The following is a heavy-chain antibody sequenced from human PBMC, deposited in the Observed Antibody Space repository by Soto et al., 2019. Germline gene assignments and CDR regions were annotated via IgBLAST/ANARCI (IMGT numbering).Heavy chain of an antibody. D-gene: IGHD2-21*01. CDR2: IDPSDSDI. CDR1: GYSFTSYW. V-gene: IGHV5-51*01. J-gene: IGHJ4*02. Sequence: GESLKISCKGSGYSFTSYWISWVRQMPGKGLEWMGRIDPSDSDIRYSPAFQGQVSISADTSISTAYLQWSSLKTSDSGMYYCARQGRTSASSDFWGQGTLVTVSS. CDR3: ARQGRTSASSDF.